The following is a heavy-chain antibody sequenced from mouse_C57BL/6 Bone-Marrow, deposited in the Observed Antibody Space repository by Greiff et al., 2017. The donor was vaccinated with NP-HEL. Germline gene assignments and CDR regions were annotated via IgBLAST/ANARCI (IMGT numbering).Heavy chain of an antibody. CDR1: GFTFSSYG. J-gene: IGHJ3*01. CDR3: ASPYDYDVAWFAY. D-gene: IGHD2-4*01. CDR2: ISSGGSYT. V-gene: IGHV5-6*01. Sequence: EVQGVEFGGDLVKPGGSLKLSCAASGFTFSSYGMSWVRQTPDKRLEWVATISSGGSYTYYPDSVKGRFTISRDNAKNTLYLQMSSLKSEDTAMYYCASPYDYDVAWFAYWGQGTLVTVSA.